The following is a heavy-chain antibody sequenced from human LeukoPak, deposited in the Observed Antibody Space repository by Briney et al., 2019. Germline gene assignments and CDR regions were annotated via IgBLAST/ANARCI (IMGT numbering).Heavy chain of an antibody. CDR2: VYYSGST. Sequence: PSETLSLTCTVSGGSISSSSYYWGWIRQPPGKGLEWIGYVYYSGSTNYNPSLRSRVTISVDTSKNQFSLKMSSVTAADTAVYYCARDWCSRTSCYRDGFDIWGRGTMVTVSS. V-gene: IGHV4-61*05. D-gene: IGHD2-2*01. CDR3: ARDWCSRTSCYRDGFDI. CDR1: GGSISSSSYY. J-gene: IGHJ3*02.